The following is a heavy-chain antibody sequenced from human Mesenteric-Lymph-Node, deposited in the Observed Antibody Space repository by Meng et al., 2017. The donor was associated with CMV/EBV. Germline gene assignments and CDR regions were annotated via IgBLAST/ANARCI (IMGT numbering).Heavy chain of an antibody. D-gene: IGHD3-3*01. J-gene: IGHJ4*02. CDR2: TSSSSSYI. Sequence: GESLKTSCAASGFTFSSYSMNWVRQAPGKGLEWVSSTSSSSSYIYYADSVKGRFTISRDNAKNSLYLQMNSLRADDTAVYYCAKGSGFLEWTALDYWGQGTLVTVSS. CDR3: AKGSGFLEWTALDY. CDR1: GFTFSSYS. V-gene: IGHV3-21*04.